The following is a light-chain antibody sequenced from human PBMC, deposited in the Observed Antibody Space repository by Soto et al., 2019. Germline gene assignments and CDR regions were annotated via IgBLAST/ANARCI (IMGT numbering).Light chain of an antibody. CDR2: GAS. CDR3: QQYGSSPWT. V-gene: IGKV3-20*01. J-gene: IGKJ1*01. CDR1: QSVSSSY. Sequence: DILLTQSPGTLSLSPVEIATLSCRASQSVSSSYLAWYQQKPGQAPRLLIYGASSRATGIPDRFSGSGSGTDFTLTISRLEPEDFAVYYCQQYGSSPWTFGQGTKVDIK.